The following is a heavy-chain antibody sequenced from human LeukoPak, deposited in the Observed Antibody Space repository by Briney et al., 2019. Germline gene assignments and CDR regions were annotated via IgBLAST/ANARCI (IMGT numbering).Heavy chain of an antibody. Sequence: SETLSLTCTVSGGSISSYYWSWIRQPPGRGLEWIGYIYYSGSTNYNPSLKSRVTISVDTSKNQFSLKLSSVTAADTAVYYCAGGRRGAMDVWGKGTTVTVSS. CDR3: AGGRRGAMDV. CDR2: IYYSGST. V-gene: IGHV4-59*01. J-gene: IGHJ6*03. D-gene: IGHD6-25*01. CDR1: GGSISSYY.